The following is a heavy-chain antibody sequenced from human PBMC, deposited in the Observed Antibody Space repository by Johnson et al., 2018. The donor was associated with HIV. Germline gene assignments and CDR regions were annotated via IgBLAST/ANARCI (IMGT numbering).Heavy chain of an antibody. CDR1: GFTFSSYA. CDR2: ISGRGDTT. J-gene: IGHJ3*02. V-gene: IGHV3-23*04. Sequence: VQLVESGGGLVQPGGSLRLSCAASGFTFSSYAMSWVRQAPGKGLEWVSAISGRGDTTYSAASAKGRFTISRDNAKNSLYLQMNSLRAEDTAVYYCARDKGGGSDAFDIWGQGTMVTVSS. D-gene: IGHD2-15*01. CDR3: ARDKGGGSDAFDI.